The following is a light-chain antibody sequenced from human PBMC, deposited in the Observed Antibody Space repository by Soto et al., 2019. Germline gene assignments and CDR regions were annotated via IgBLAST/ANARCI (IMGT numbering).Light chain of an antibody. Sequence: DIGLTQSPGTLSLSTGERATLSSRASQSISSSYLAWYQQKPGQAPRLIIHRVSTRATGIPDRFRGSGSGTGFTLTISRLEPEEFAVYYCQQYVNSPYIFGQGTKLEIK. CDR1: QSISSSY. CDR3: QQYVNSPYI. V-gene: IGKV3-20*01. J-gene: IGKJ2*01. CDR2: RVS.